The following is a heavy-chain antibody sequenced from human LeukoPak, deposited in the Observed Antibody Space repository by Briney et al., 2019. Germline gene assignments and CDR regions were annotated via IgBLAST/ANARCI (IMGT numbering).Heavy chain of an antibody. CDR3: ARPGDYGADGYYYYYGMDV. Sequence: GASVKVSCKASGYTFTSYYMHWVRQAPGQGLEWMGLINPSGGSTSYAQKFQGRVTMTRDTSTSTVYMELSSLRSEDTAVYYCARPGDYGADGYYYYYGMDVWGQGTTVTVSS. D-gene: IGHD4-17*01. J-gene: IGHJ6*02. CDR2: INPSGGST. V-gene: IGHV1-46*01. CDR1: GYTFTSYY.